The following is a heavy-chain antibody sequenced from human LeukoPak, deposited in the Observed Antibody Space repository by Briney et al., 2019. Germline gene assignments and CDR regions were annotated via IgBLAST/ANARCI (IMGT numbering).Heavy chain of an antibody. J-gene: IGHJ4*02. V-gene: IGHV3-66*01. CDR1: GFTFSSYA. CDR3: ASISDLLYYFDS. CDR2: SYTGGNT. Sequence: GGSLRLSCAASGFTFSSYAMSWVRQAPGKGLEWVSVSYTGGNTHYADSVKGRFTLSRDNSKNTVYLQMNSLRVEDTAMYYCASISDLLYYFDSWGQGTLVTVSS.